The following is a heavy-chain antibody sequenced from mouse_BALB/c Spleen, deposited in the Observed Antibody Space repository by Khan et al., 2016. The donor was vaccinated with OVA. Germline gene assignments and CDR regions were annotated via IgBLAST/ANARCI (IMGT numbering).Heavy chain of an antibody. CDR3: ANDNYGSFAY. D-gene: IGHD1-1*02. Sequence: EVELVESGGGLVEPGGSLKLSCAASGFTFSSFVMSWVRQTPEKRLEWVATISSAATYTYYPDSVKGRFTISRDNAKNTLYLQMNSLRSDDSAVYYCANDNYGSFAYWGQGTLVTVST. V-gene: IGHV5-9-1*01. CDR1: GFTFSSFV. CDR2: ISSAATYT. J-gene: IGHJ3*01.